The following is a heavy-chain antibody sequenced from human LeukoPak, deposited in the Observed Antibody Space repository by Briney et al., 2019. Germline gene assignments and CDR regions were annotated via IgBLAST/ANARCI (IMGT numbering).Heavy chain of an antibody. Sequence: PGRSLRLSCAASGFTFDDYAMHWVRQAPGKGLEWVSGISWNSGSIGYADSVKGRFTISRDNAKNSLYLQMNSLRAEDTAVYYCARSFGGSSGYDSWGQGTLVTVSS. V-gene: IGHV3-9*01. J-gene: IGHJ4*02. D-gene: IGHD3-22*01. CDR2: ISWNSGSI. CDR3: ARSFGGSSGYDS. CDR1: GFTFDDYA.